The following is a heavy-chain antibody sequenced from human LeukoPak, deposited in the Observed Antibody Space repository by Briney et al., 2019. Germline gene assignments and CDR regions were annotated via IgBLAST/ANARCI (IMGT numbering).Heavy chain of an antibody. D-gene: IGHD3-10*02. CDR1: GFTFSSYE. CDR2: ISSSGSTI. V-gene: IGHV3-48*03. J-gene: IGHJ6*04. CDR3: AELGITMIGGV. Sequence: GGSLRLSCAASGFTFSSYEMNWVRQAPGKGLEGVSYISSSGSTIYYADTVKGRFTISRDNAKNSLYLQMNSLRAEDTAVYYCAELGITMIGGVWGKGTTVTISS.